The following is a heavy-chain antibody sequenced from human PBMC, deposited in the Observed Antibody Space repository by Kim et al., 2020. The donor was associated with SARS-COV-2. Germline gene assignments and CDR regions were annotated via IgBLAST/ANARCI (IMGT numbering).Heavy chain of an antibody. CDR3: ARDFRTMITFGGVIDDYYYYGMDV. CDR2: IYSGGST. Sequence: GGSLRLSCAASGFTVSSNYMSWVRQAPGKGLEWVSVIYSGGSTNYADSVKGRFTISRDNSKNTLYLQMNSLRAEDTAVYYCARDFRTMITFGGVIDDYYYYGMDVWGQGTTVTVSS. D-gene: IGHD3-16*02. V-gene: IGHV3-53*01. CDR1: GFTVSSNY. J-gene: IGHJ6*02.